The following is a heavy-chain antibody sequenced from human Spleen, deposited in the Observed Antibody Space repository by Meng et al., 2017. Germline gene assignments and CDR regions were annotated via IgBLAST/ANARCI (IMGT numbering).Heavy chain of an antibody. CDR1: GFTVSSNY. V-gene: IGHV3-53*04. CDR3: ARAPPVVRGVMGAFDI. Sequence: GESLKISCAASGFTVSSNYMSWVRQAPGKGLEWVSVIYSGGNTYYADSVKGRFTISRHNFKNTLYLQMNSLRPEDTAVYYCARAPPVVRGVMGAFDIWGQGTMVTVSS. CDR2: IYSGGNT. J-gene: IGHJ3*02. D-gene: IGHD3-10*01.